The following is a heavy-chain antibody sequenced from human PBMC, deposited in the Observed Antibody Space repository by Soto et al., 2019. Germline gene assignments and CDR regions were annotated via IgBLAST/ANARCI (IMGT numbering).Heavy chain of an antibody. CDR3: AKVAHSSSWYGNYYYYGMDV. CDR1: GFTFSSYG. V-gene: IGHV3-30*18. Sequence: QVQLVESGGGVVQPGRSLRLSCAASGFTFSSYGMHWVRQAPGKGLEWVAVISYDGSNKYYADSVKGRFTISRDNSKNTLYLQMNSLRAEDTAVYYCAKVAHSSSWYGNYYYYGMDVWGQGTTVTVSS. CDR2: ISYDGSNK. D-gene: IGHD6-13*01. J-gene: IGHJ6*02.